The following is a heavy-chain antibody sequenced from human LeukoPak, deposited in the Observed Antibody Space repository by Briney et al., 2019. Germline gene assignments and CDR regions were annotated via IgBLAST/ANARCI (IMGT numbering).Heavy chain of an antibody. Sequence: GGSLRLSCAASGFTVSSFAMSWVRQAPGKGLEWVSTISGSGGSTYYEDSVKRRLTISRDNSKNTLYLQMNSLRAEDTAVYYCARDQECSSTSCFYYYYYYMDVWGKGTTVTVSS. J-gene: IGHJ6*03. CDR1: GFTVSSFA. CDR2: ISGSGGST. V-gene: IGHV3-23*01. CDR3: ARDQECSSTSCFYYYYYYMDV. D-gene: IGHD2-2*01.